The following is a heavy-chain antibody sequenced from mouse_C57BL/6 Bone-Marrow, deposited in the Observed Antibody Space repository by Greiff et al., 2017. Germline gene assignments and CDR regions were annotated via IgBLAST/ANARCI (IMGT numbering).Heavy chain of an antibody. V-gene: IGHV1-55*01. CDR3: ARSGPRGRSFDY. Sequence: QVQLQQPGAELVKPGASVKMSCKASGYTFTSYWITWVKQRPGQGLEWIGDIYPTSGRTNYNEKFKSKAILTVDTSSNTAYMQLSSLTSEDSAVFYWARSGPRGRSFDYWGQGTTLTVSS. D-gene: IGHD3-1*01. CDR2: IYPTSGRT. CDR1: GYTFTSYW. J-gene: IGHJ2*01.